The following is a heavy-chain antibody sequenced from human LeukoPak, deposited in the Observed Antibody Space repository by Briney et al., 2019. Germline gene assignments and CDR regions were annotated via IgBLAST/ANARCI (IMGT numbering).Heavy chain of an antibody. CDR3: ARAVSGRFDY. J-gene: IGHJ4*02. CDR1: GGSISSYY. CDR2: IYYSGST. D-gene: IGHD6-19*01. V-gene: IGHV4-59*08. Sequence: PSETLSLTCTVSGGSISSYYWSWIRQPPGKGLEWTGYIYYSGSTNYNPSLNSRVTISVDTSKNQFSLRLSSVTAADTVIYYCARAVSGRFDYWGQGTLVTVSS.